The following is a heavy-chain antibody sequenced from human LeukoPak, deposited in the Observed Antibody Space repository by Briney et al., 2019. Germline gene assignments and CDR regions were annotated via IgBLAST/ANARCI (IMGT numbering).Heavy chain of an antibody. V-gene: IGHV3-21*01. CDR3: AIDDCDNIGQSYGMRHDY. D-gene: IGHD2/OR15-2a*01. CDR2: ISDDSSYI. CDR1: GFTFSSHS. Sequence: AGSLRLSCEASGFTFSSHSMNWVRQAPAKGLEWVSSISDDSSYIHYADSVKGGFTISRDNPMNSLFLHMVSLTADDAAVYYCAIDDCDNIGQSYGMRHDYWGQGTLVTVSS. J-gene: IGHJ4*02.